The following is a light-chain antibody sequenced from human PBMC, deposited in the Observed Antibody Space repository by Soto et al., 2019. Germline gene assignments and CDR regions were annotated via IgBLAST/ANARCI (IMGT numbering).Light chain of an antibody. CDR2: DAS. CDR3: QQYNSYPWA. V-gene: IGKV1-5*01. CDR1: QSISYW. Sequence: DIQMTQSPSTLSASVGDRVTITCRASQSISYWLAWYQQKSGKAPKPLIYDASNLESGVPSRFSGSESGTEFTLTISSLQPDDFATYYCQQYNSYPWAFGQGTKVDI. J-gene: IGKJ1*01.